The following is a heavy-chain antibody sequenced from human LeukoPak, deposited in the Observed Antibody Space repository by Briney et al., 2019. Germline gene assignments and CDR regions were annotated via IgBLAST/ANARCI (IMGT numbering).Heavy chain of an antibody. CDR1: GGSISLYY. CDR2: IYTSGST. Sequence: SETLSLTCTVSGGSISLYYWTWIRQPAGKGLEQIGRIYTSGSTNYNPSLKSRVTISVDKSKNQFSLKLTSVTAADTAVYYCARLTPTTLSLYYYYMDVWGKGTTVTVSS. CDR3: ARLTPTTLSLYYYYMDV. J-gene: IGHJ6*03. V-gene: IGHV4-4*07. D-gene: IGHD2/OR15-2a*01.